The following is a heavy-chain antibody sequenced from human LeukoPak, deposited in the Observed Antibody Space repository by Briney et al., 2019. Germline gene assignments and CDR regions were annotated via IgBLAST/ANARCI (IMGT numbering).Heavy chain of an antibody. D-gene: IGHD3-10*01. CDR1: GLTFSSYW. J-gene: IGHJ3*02. Sequence: PGGSLRLSCAASGLTFSSYWMHWVRQAPGKGLVWVSRINSDGSSTSYADSVKGRFAISRDNAKNTLYLQMNSLRAEDMAVYYCARDVYYGSGSYSNDAFDIWGQGTMVTVSS. V-gene: IGHV3-74*01. CDR3: ARDVYYGSGSYSNDAFDI. CDR2: INSDGSST.